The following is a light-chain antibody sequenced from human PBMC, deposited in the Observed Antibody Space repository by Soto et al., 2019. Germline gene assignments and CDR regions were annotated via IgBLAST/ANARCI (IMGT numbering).Light chain of an antibody. CDR3: QSYDSSLSGSV. V-gene: IGLV1-40*01. CDR2: GNS. Sequence: QSVLTQPPSVSGAPGQRVTISCTGSSSNIGAGYDVHWYQQLPGTAPKRLIYGNSNRPSGVPDRFSGSKSGTSASLAITGLQAEDEADYYCQSYDSSLSGSVFGGVTKLTVL. CDR1: SSNIGAGYD. J-gene: IGLJ2*01.